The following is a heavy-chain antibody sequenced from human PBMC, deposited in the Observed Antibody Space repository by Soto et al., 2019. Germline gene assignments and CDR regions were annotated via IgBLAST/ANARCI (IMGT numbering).Heavy chain of an antibody. CDR2: ISPHKDDT. J-gene: IGHJ4*02. D-gene: IGHD3-10*01. CDR3: ARDLDGSGSYYTNY. Sequence: ASMKVSCKTSGYTFSSIGISWVRQAPGQGLEWMGWISPHKDDTYYARRLQGRVTMTTDTSTSTAYMELRSLRSDDTAVYFCARDLDGSGSYYTNYWGQGTLVTVSS. CDR1: GYTFSSIG. V-gene: IGHV1-18*01.